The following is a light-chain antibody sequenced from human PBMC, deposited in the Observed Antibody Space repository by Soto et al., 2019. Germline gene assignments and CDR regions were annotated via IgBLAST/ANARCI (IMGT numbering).Light chain of an antibody. CDR2: DAS. Sequence: DIQMTQSPSTLSASVGDRVTITCRASQSIDSWLAWYRQKPGKAPKLLIFDASNFESGVPSRFSGSGSGTEFTLTISSLQPDDFATYYCQEYNTYSWTFGQGTKVDIK. CDR3: QEYNTYSWT. V-gene: IGKV1-5*01. J-gene: IGKJ1*01. CDR1: QSIDSW.